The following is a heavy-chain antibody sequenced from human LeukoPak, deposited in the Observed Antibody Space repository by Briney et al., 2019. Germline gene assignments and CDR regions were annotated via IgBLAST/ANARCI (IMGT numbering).Heavy chain of an antibody. CDR2: IYTSGST. Sequence: SETLSLTCTVSGGSISSGSYYWSWIRQPAGKGLEWIGRIYTSGSTNYNPSLKSRVTISVDTSKNQFSLKLSSVTAADTAVYYCARDGTYYYDSSGPPTNLDIWGQGTMVTVSS. CDR3: ARDGTYYYDSSGPPTNLDI. D-gene: IGHD3-22*01. CDR1: GGSISSGSYY. V-gene: IGHV4-61*02. J-gene: IGHJ3*02.